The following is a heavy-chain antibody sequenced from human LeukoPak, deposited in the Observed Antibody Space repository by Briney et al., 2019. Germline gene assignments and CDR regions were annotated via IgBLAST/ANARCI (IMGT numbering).Heavy chain of an antibody. CDR2: IYYSGST. CDR1: GGSISSYY. J-gene: IGHJ3*02. CDR3: AKSIAVVGSELVAFDI. Sequence: SETLSPTCTVSGGSISSYYWSWIRQPPGKGLEWIGYIYYSGSTNYNPSLKSRVTISVDTSKNQFSLKLSSVTAADTAVYYCAKSIAVVGSELVAFDIWGQGTMVTVSS. D-gene: IGHD6-19*01. V-gene: IGHV4-59*01.